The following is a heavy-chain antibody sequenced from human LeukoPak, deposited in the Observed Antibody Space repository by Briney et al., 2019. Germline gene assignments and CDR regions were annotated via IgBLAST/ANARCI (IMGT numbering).Heavy chain of an antibody. CDR3: ARATRNGYDY. Sequence: GGSLRLSCVPSGFTFRIYGMNWVRQAPGNGPGWVSYISHTSDSILYADSVKGRFTMSRDNAKKALYQQMNSLRAEDSAVYYCARATRNGYDYWGQGTLVTVSS. V-gene: IGHV3-48*04. CDR1: GFTFRIYG. CDR2: ISHTSDSI. J-gene: IGHJ4*02. D-gene: IGHD5-24*01.